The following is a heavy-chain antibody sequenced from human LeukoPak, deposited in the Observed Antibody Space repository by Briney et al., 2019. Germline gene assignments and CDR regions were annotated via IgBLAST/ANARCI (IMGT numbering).Heavy chain of an antibody. Sequence: GGSLRLSCAASGFTFSGYEMNWVRQAPGKGLEWVSSISSSSSYIYYVDSVKGRFTISRENAKNSLYLEMNSLRAEDTAVYYCARAPGASSWRYGMDVWGQGTTVTVSS. D-gene: IGHD6-13*01. V-gene: IGHV3-21*01. J-gene: IGHJ6*02. CDR2: ISSSSSYI. CDR1: GFTFSGYE. CDR3: ARAPGASSWRYGMDV.